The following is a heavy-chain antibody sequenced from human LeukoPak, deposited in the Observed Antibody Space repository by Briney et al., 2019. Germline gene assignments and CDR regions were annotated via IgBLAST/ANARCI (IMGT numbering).Heavy chain of an antibody. J-gene: IGHJ4*02. D-gene: IGHD2-2*02. CDR3: ARDDCSSTNCYISDY. CDR2: INTYNDNT. CDR1: GYTFTSYG. Sequence: GASVKVSCKASGYTFTSYGINWVRQAPGQGLEWMGWINTYNDNTHYAQKFQGRVTVTTDTSTSTVYVELRSLRSDDTAVYYCARDDCSSTNCYISDYWGQGTLVTVSS. V-gene: IGHV1-18*01.